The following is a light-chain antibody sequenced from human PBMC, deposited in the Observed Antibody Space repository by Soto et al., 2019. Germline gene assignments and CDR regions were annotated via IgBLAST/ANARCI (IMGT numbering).Light chain of an antibody. V-gene: IGKV1-5*01. CDR1: QNINAW. CDR2: DVS. J-gene: IGKJ5*01. CDR3: QQYNSYSIT. Sequence: DIQMTQAPSTLSASVGDRVTITCRASQNINAWLAWYQQKPGKAPKLLIYDVSTLHSGVPSRFSGSASGTEFTLTISSLQPDDFATYYCQQYNSYSITFGQGTRLEIK.